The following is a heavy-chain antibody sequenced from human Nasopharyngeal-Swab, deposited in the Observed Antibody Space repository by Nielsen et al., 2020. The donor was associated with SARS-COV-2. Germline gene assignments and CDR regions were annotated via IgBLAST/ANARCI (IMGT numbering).Heavy chain of an antibody. CDR3: ARHGSNSWYRGYGMDV. Sequence: LRLSCAVYGGSSSAYYWSWIRQLPGKGLEWIGSIYYSGSTYYNPSLKSRVTISVDTSKKQFSLKLISVTAADTAVYYCARHGSNSWYRGYGMDVWGQGTTVTVSS. CDR1: GGSSSAYY. V-gene: IGHV4-34*01. J-gene: IGHJ6*02. CDR2: IYYSGST. D-gene: IGHD6-13*01.